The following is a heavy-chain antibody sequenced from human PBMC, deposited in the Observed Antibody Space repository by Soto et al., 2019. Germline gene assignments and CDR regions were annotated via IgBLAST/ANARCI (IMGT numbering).Heavy chain of an antibody. J-gene: IGHJ3*01. CDR2: IWYDGSNK. Sequence: GGSLRLSCAASGFSFSSYCMHWVRQAPCKGLDWVAVIWYDGSNKYYAESVKGRFTISRDKSKKTLYVQMNSLTVEDTAVYYCASAQHTRRYFDACDVWGQRIMFTVSS. CDR3: ASAQHTRRYFDACDV. V-gene: IGHV3-33*01. CDR1: GFSFSSYC. D-gene: IGHD1-26*01.